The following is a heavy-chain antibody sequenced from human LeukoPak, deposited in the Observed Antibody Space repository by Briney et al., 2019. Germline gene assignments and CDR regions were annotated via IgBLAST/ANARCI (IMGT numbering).Heavy chain of an antibody. CDR3: ARGEVRCSSTSCYVGWFDP. D-gene: IGHD2-2*01. V-gene: IGHV4-30-4*08. Sequence: PSQTLSLTCTVSGGSISSGDYYWSWIRQPPGKGLEWIGYIYYSGSTYYNPSLKSRVTISVDTSKNQFSLKLSSVTAADTAVYYCARGEVRCSSTSCYVGWFDPWGQGTLVTVSS. J-gene: IGHJ5*02. CDR2: IYYSGST. CDR1: GGSISSGDYY.